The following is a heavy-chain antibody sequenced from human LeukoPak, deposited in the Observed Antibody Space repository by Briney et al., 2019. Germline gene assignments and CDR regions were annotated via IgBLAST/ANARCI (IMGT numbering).Heavy chain of an antibody. CDR2: ISYSGST. J-gene: IGHJ4*02. Sequence: SETLSLTCTVSGGSVSSGDYYWSWIRQPPGKGLEWIGYISYSGSTYYNPSLESRVTMSVDTSKNQLSLRLSSVTAADTAVYYCARRRYYGDFDYWGQGTLVTVSS. CDR3: ARRRYYGDFDY. CDR1: GGSVSSGDYY. D-gene: IGHD1-26*01. V-gene: IGHV4-30-4*01.